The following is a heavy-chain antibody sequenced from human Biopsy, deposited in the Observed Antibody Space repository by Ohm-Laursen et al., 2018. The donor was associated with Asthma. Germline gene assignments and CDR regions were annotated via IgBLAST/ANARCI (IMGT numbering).Heavy chain of an antibody. CDR2: ISYTGSA. CDR1: GGSMSSSSYY. CDR3: ARHWDWGSFFDY. J-gene: IGHJ4*02. V-gene: IGHV4-39*01. Sequence: SETLSLTCTVSGGSMSSSSYYWGWIRQPPGKGLEWMGSISYTGSAYHNPSLKSRVTISVATSKNPFSLKLSSVTAADTAVYYCARHWDWGSFFDYWGQGTPVTVSS. D-gene: IGHD7-27*01.